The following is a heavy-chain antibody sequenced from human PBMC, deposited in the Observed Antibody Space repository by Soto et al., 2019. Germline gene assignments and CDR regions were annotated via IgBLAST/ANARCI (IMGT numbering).Heavy chain of an antibody. D-gene: IGHD3-16*02. CDR3: AKDYKVGGITWQFDS. V-gene: IGHV3-23*01. CDR2: ISGAGAYT. Sequence: EVQLLESGGGLVQPGGSLRLSCAASGFTFSSFAMTWVRQAPGKGLEWVSAISGAGAYTYYADSVKGRFTISRDNSKNTLYLQMNSLTAEDTVVYYCAKDYKVGGITWQFDSWGQGTLVTVSS. CDR1: GFTFSSFA. J-gene: IGHJ4*02.